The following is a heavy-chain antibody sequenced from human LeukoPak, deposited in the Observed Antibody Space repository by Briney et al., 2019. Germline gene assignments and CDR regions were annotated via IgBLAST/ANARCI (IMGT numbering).Heavy chain of an antibody. J-gene: IGHJ3*02. Sequence: SGTLSLTCAVSGGSMSSYHWNWIRQPPGKGLEWIAYIYYSGSTNYNPSLESRVTISIDTSKNQFSLKLTSVTAADTAVYYCARGDVFDIWGQGTLVTVSS. V-gene: IGHV4-59*01. CDR1: GGSMSSYH. CDR3: ARGDVFDI. CDR2: IYYSGST.